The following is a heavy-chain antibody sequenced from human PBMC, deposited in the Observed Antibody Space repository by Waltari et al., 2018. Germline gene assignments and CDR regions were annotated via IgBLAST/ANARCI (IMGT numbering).Heavy chain of an antibody. Sequence: QVQLVQSGSELKKPGASVNVSCKASGYTFTDYAINWVRQAPGQGLEWVGWFNSYNGKTNYAQNLQYRVTMTMDRSTATSHRELRSLRSDDTAVYYCARVVFSGRYPHGFDFWGQGTMVTVS. CDR3: ARVVFSGRYPHGFDF. D-gene: IGHD1-26*01. CDR1: GYTFTDYA. V-gene: IGHV1-18*01. J-gene: IGHJ3*01. CDR2: FNSYNGKT.